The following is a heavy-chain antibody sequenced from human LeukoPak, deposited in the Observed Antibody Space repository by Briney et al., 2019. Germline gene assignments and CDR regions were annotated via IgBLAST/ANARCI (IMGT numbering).Heavy chain of an antibody. CDR1: GFTFSSYS. J-gene: IGHJ4*02. Sequence: GGSLRLSCAASGFTFSSYSMNWVRQAPGKGLEWVSSISSSSSYIYYADSVKGRFTISRDNAKNSLYLQMNSLRAEDTAVYYYARSIDYYDSSGYYRWGQGTLVTVSS. CDR2: ISSSSSYI. D-gene: IGHD3-22*01. CDR3: ARSIDYYDSSGYYR. V-gene: IGHV3-21*01.